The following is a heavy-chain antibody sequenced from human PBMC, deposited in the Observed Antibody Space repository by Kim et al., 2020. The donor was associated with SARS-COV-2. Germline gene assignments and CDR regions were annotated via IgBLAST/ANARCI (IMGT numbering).Heavy chain of an antibody. V-gene: IGHV4-59*13. Sequence: SETLSLTCTVSGGSISSYYWSWIRQPPGKGLEWIGYIYYSGSTNYNPSLKSRVTISVDTSKNQFSLKLSSVTAADTAVYYCARVGYYGSGSYYPIDYWGQGTLVTVSS. CDR2: IYYSGST. CDR3: ARVGYYGSGSYYPIDY. CDR1: GGSISSYY. J-gene: IGHJ4*02. D-gene: IGHD3-10*01.